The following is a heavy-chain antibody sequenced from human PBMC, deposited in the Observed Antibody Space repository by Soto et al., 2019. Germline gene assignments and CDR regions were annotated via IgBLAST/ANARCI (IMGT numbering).Heavy chain of an antibody. Sequence: PGGSLRLSCAASGFTFSSYGMHWVRQAPGKGLEWVAVISYDGSNKYYADSVKGRFTISRDNSKNTLYLQMNSLRAEDTAVYYCAMLMTTDSYWGQGTLVTVSS. J-gene: IGHJ4*02. CDR2: ISYDGSNK. CDR3: AMLMTTDSY. CDR1: GFTFSSYG. D-gene: IGHD4-17*01. V-gene: IGHV3-30*03.